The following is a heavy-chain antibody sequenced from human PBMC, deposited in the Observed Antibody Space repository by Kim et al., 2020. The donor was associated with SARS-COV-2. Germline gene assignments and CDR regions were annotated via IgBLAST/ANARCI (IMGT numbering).Heavy chain of an antibody. D-gene: IGHD2-2*01. CDR1: GFTFSSYA. Sequence: GGSLRLSCSASGFTFSSYAMHWVRQAPGKGLEYVSAISSNGGSTYYADSVKGRFTISRDNSKNTLYLQMSSLRAEDTAVYYCVKGPGYCSSTSCSEYFQHWGQGTLVTVSS. J-gene: IGHJ1*01. CDR2: ISSNGGST. V-gene: IGHV3-64D*06. CDR3: VKGPGYCSSTSCSEYFQH.